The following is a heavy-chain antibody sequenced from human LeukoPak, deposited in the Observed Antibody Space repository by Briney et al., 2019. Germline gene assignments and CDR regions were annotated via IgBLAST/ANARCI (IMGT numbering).Heavy chain of an antibody. CDR2: ISGSGGST. V-gene: IGHV3-23*01. CDR1: GFTFSSYA. Sequence: PGGSLRLSCAASGFTFSSYAMSWVRQAPGKGLEWVSAISGSGGSTYYADSAKGRFTISRDNAKNSLYLQMNSLRAEDTAVYYCARDRGLRFLEWLSRDYYMDVWGKGTTVTVSS. D-gene: IGHD3-3*01. J-gene: IGHJ6*03. CDR3: ARDRGLRFLEWLSRDYYMDV.